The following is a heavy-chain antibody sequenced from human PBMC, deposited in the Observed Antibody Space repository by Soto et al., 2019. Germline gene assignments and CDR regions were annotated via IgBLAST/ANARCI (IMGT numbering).Heavy chain of an antibody. CDR2: IYYSGST. J-gene: IGHJ4*02. Sequence: SETLSLTCTVSGGSISSGDYYWSWIRQPPGKGLEWIGYIYYSGSTYYNPSLKSRVTISVDTSKNQFSLKLSSVTAADMAVYYCARTGDYLVDYWGQGTLVTVSS. V-gene: IGHV4-30-4*01. D-gene: IGHD7-27*01. CDR3: ARTGDYLVDY. CDR1: GGSISSGDYY.